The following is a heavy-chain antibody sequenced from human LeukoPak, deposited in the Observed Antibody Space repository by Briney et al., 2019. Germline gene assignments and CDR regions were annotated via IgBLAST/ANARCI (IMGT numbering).Heavy chain of an antibody. J-gene: IGHJ4*02. V-gene: IGHV5-51*01. CDR3: ARVGASNFDY. CDR2: IYPGDSDT. D-gene: IGHD1-26*01. Sequence: GESLKISCKGPRYSFTSYWIGWVRQMPGKGLGWMGIIYPGDSDTRYSPSFQGQVTISADKTISTAYLQWSSLKASDTAMYYCARVGASNFDYWGQGTLVTVSS. CDR1: RYSFTSYW.